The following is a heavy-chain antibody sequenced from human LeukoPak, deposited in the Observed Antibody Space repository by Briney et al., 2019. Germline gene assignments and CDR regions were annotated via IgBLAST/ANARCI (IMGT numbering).Heavy chain of an antibody. V-gene: IGHV4-59*01. D-gene: IGHD5-18*01. CDR2: IYYSGST. CDR3: ARGYSHGYLAFDY. Sequence: SETLSLTCAVPGGSISSYYWSWIRHRPGKGLEWIGYIYYSGSTNYNPSLKSRVTISVDTSKNQFSLKLSSVTAADTAVYYCARGYSHGYLAFDYWGQGNLVTVSS. CDR1: GGSISSYY. J-gene: IGHJ4*02.